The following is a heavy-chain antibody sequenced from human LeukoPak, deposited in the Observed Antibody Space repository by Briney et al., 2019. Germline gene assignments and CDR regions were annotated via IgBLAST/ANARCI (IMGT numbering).Heavy chain of an antibody. CDR2: INPNSGGT. CDR1: GYTFTGYY. CDR3: ARESQYYGSGSYYLFDY. J-gene: IGHJ4*02. Sequence: ASVKVSCKASGYTFTGYYMHWVRQAPGQGLEWMGWINPNSGGTNYAQKFQGWVTMTRDTSISTAYMELSRLRSDDTAVYYCARESQYYGSGSYYLFDYWGQGTLVTVSS. V-gene: IGHV1-2*04. D-gene: IGHD3-10*01.